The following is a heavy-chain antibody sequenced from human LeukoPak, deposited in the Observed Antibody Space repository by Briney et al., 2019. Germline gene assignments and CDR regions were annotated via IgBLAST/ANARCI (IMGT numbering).Heavy chain of an antibody. J-gene: IGHJ4*02. D-gene: IGHD4-11*01. CDR3: AIAPSGYSNYVGDW. Sequence: ASVKVSCKASGYTFTGYYMHWVRQAPGQGLEWMGRINPNSGGTNYAQKFQGRGTMTRDTSISTAYMELSRLRSDDTAVYYCAIAPSGYSNYVGDWWGQGTLVTVSS. CDR2: INPNSGGT. CDR1: GYTFTGYY. V-gene: IGHV1-2*06.